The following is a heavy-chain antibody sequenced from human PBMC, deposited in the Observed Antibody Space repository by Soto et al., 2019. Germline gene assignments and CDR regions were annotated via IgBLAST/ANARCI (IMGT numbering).Heavy chain of an antibody. D-gene: IGHD1-26*01. CDR1: GGTFSSYA. CDR3: ARDSGSYYYFDY. V-gene: IGHV1-69*13. CDR2: IIPIFGTA. J-gene: IGHJ4*02. Sequence: SVKVSCKASGGTFSSYAISWVRQAPGQGLEWMGGIIPIFGTANYAQKFQGRVTITADESTSTAYMELSSLRSEDTAVYYCARDSGSYYYFDYWGQGTLVTVSS.